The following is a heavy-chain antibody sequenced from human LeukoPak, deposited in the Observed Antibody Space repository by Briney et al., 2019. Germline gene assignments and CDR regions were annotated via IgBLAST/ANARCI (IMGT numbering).Heavy chain of an antibody. CDR3: AREGDDILTGYGPWDY. V-gene: IGHV1-46*01. J-gene: IGHJ4*02. Sequence: GASVKVSCKASGYTFTSYYMHWVRQAPGQGLEWMGIINPSGGSTSYAQKSQGRVTMTRDTSTSTVYMELSSLRSEDTAVYYCAREGDDILTGYGPWDYWGQGTLVTVSS. CDR1: GYTFTSYY. D-gene: IGHD3-9*01. CDR2: INPSGGST.